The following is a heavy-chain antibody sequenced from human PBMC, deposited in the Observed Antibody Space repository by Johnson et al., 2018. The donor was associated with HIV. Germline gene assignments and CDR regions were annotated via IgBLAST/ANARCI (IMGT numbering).Heavy chain of an antibody. CDR3: ARLKNGAFDI. V-gene: IGHV3-23*03. CDR1: GITFSSYA. CDR2: IYSDGST. J-gene: IGHJ3*02. Sequence: LRLSCAASGITFSSYAMSWVRQAPGKGLEWVSIIYSDGSTYFADSVKGRFPISRDNSKNTLFLQMNSLRVEDTAVYYCARLKNGAFDIWGQGTMVTVSS. D-gene: IGHD6-25*01.